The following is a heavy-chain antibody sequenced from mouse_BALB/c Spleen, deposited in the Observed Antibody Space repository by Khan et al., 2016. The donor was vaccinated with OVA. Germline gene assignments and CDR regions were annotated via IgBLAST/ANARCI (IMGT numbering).Heavy chain of an antibody. Sequence: QVQLQQSGPELVKPGASVKMSCKASGYTFSDYVISWVKLRTGQGLEWIGEIYPGSGSTYYNEKFTGKATLSADKSSNTVYMQLSSLTSEDSAVDVCAGSYDGAWFAYWGQGTLVTVS. CDR1: GYTFSDYV. CDR3: AGSYDGAWFAY. V-gene: IGHV1-77*01. D-gene: IGHD1-1*01. CDR2: IYPGSGST. J-gene: IGHJ3*01.